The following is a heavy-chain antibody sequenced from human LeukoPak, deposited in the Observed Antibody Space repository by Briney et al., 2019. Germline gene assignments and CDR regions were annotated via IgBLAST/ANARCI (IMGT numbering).Heavy chain of an antibody. J-gene: IGHJ4*02. Sequence: SETLSLTCTVSGGSITTYYWSWIRQPPGKGLEWIGFIFYSGTTNYNASLKSRVTISLDTSKTQFSLKVKSVTAADTAVYYCARGRVGATTRWGQGTLVTVSS. CDR1: GGSITTYY. V-gene: IGHV4-59*01. D-gene: IGHD1-26*01. CDR3: ARGRVGATTR. CDR2: IFYSGTT.